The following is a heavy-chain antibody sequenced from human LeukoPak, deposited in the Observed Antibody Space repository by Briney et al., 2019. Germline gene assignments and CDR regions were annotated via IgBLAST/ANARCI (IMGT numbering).Heavy chain of an antibody. CDR1: GASISSNNW. J-gene: IGHJ6*03. D-gene: IGHD3-10*01. CDR3: ARRYGSGSYYSYYYYYMDV. V-gene: IGHV4-4*02. CDR2: MYHSGNT. Sequence: SETLSLTCAVSGASISSNNWWSWVRQPPGKGLEWIGEMYHSGNTNYNPSLKSRAAISVDASKKQFSLKLSSVTAADTAVYYCARRYGSGSYYSYYYYYMDVWGKGTTVTISS.